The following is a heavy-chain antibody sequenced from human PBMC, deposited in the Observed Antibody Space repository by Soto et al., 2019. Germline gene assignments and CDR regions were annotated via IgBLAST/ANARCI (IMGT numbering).Heavy chain of an antibody. V-gene: IGHV3-23*01. CDR1: GFTFSTFG. Sequence: VGSLRLSCAASGFTFSTFGMSWVRQAPGKGLEWVSAIGGSGTTTYYADSVKGRFSISRDNSKSTVYLQVNSLRAEDTAAYHCAKGDHRGSYYISWVQGTLVTVSS. J-gene: IGHJ5*02. CDR2: IGGSGTTT. D-gene: IGHD1-26*01. CDR3: AKGDHRGSYYIS.